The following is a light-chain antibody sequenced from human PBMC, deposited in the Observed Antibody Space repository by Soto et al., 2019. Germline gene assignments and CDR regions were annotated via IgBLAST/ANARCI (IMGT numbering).Light chain of an antibody. V-gene: IGLV1-44*01. CDR1: SSNIGSNT. CDR2: SNN. J-gene: IGLJ1*01. CDR3: AAWDDSLNGHV. Sequence: QSVLTQPPSASGTPGQRVTISCSGSSSNIGSNTVNWYQQLPATAPKLLIYSNNQRTSGVPDRFSGSKSGTSASLAISGLQSEDEADYYCAAWDDSLNGHVFGTGTKVTVL.